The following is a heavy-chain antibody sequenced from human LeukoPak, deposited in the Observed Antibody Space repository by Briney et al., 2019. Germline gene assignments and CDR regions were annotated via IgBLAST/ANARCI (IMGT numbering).Heavy chain of an antibody. J-gene: IGHJ4*02. CDR2: ITHSGST. V-gene: IGHV4-34*01. D-gene: IGHD1-7*01. CDR1: GGSFSGYY. Sequence: SETLSLTCAVYGGSFSGYYWSWIRQPPGKGLEWIGEITHSGSTNCNPSLKSRVSISVDTSKNQFSLKLSSVTAADTAVYYCASEFQDWNSLFDSWGQGTLVTVSS. CDR3: ASEFQDWNSLFDS.